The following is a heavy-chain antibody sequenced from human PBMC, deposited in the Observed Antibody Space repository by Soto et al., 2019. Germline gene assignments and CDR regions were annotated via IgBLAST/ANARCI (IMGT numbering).Heavy chain of an antibody. CDR2: ISPYTGNT. J-gene: IGHJ6*02. D-gene: IGHD1-1*01. CDR3: GMVDKYVTTTPQDV. V-gene: IGHV1-18*01. Sequence: QVQLVQSGDEVKKPGASVKVSCKASGYIFVNYGIAGVRQAPGQGLEWMGWISPYTGNTHSASKVQGRLTMTTDTSTSTAYMDLGRLTADHTAVYYCGMVDKYVTTTPQDVWGQGTTV. CDR1: GYIFVNYG.